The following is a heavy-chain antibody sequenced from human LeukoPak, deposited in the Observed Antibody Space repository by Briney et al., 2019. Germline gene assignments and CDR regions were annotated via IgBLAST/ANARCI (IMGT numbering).Heavy chain of an antibody. J-gene: IGHJ4*02. CDR1: GFTFDDYA. D-gene: IGHD3-10*01. CDR3: AKYKGYYGSGSHFDY. Sequence: GGSLRLSCAASGFTFDDYAMHWVRQAPGKGLEWVSLISWDGGSTYYADSVKGRFTISRDNSKNSLYLQMNSLRAEDTALYYCAKYKGYYGSGSHFDYWGQGTLVTVSS. V-gene: IGHV3-43D*04. CDR2: ISWDGGST.